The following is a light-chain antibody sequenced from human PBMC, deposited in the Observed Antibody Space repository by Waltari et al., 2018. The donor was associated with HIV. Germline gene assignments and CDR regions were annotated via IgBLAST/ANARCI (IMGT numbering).Light chain of an antibody. J-gene: IGKJ1*01. CDR3: QQYNNWPPT. V-gene: IGKV3-15*01. Sequence: EIVMTHSPAPLSVSPGERATLSCRASQSVTRNLAWYQQKPGQAPRLLIYGASTRATGIPARFSGSGSGTEFTLTIRSLQSEDFAVYYCQQYNNWPPTFGQGTKVEIK. CDR1: QSVTRN. CDR2: GAS.